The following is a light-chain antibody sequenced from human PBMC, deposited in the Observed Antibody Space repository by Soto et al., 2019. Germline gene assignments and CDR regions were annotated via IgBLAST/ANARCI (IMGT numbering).Light chain of an antibody. Sequence: QSVLTQPPSASGTPGQRVTISCSGSTSNIGNYYVYWYQHLPGTAPKLLICRDDQRPSGVPDRFFASKSGTSASLAISGLRSEDEADYYCAAWDDSMSGPVFGGGTQLTVL. CDR2: RDD. J-gene: IGLJ7*01. CDR1: TSNIGNYY. V-gene: IGLV1-47*01. CDR3: AAWDDSMSGPV.